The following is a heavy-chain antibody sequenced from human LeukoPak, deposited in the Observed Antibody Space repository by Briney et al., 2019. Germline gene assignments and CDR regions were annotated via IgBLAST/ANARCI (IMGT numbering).Heavy chain of an antibody. J-gene: IGHJ4*02. Sequence: SETLSLTCAVYGGSFSGYHWSWIRQPPGKGLEWIGEINHSGSTNYNPSLKSRVTISVDTSKNQFSLKLSSVTAADTAVYYCARLPPSRYYDSSGYYSPFDYWGQGTLVTVSS. CDR1: GGSFSGYH. V-gene: IGHV4-34*01. CDR2: INHSGST. D-gene: IGHD3-22*01. CDR3: ARLPPSRYYDSSGYYSPFDY.